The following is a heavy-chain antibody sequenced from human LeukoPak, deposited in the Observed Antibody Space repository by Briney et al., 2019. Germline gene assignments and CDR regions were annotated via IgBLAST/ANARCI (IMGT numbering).Heavy chain of an antibody. CDR1: GFTFSDHY. V-gene: IGHV3-72*01. CDR2: TRNKANSYTT. CDR3: ARAYYYDSSGYHPGDAFDI. J-gene: IGHJ3*02. Sequence: PGGSLRLSCAASGFTFSDHYMDWVRQAPGKGLEWVGRTRNKANSYTTEYAASVKGRFTVSRDDPKNSLYLQMNSLKTEDTAVYHCARAYYYDSSGYHPGDAFDIWGQGTMVTVSS. D-gene: IGHD3-22*01.